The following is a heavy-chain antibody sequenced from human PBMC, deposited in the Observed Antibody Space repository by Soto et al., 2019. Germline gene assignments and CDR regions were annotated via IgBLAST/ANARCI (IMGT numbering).Heavy chain of an antibody. CDR3: AKDVPCASTSCYAVFDY. J-gene: IGHJ4*02. Sequence: EVQLLESGGGLVQPGGSLRLSCAASGFTFSSYAMSWVRQAPGKGLEWVSAISGSGGSTYYADSVKGRFTISRDNSKNTMYLKMNSLRAEDTAVYYCAKDVPCASTSCYAVFDYWGQGTLVTVSS. V-gene: IGHV3-23*01. CDR2: ISGSGGST. CDR1: GFTFSSYA. D-gene: IGHD2-2*01.